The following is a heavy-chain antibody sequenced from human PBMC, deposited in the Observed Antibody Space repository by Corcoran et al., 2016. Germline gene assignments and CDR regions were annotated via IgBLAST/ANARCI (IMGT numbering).Heavy chain of an antibody. CDR1: GFTFSNAW. V-gene: IGHV3-15*01. CDR2: IKSKTDGGTT. CDR3: ATAPQPLYSGYDRASWIIPEDHPTIDY. J-gene: IGHJ4*02. D-gene: IGHD5-12*01. Sequence: AASGFTFSNAWMSWVRQAPGKGLEWVGRIKSKTDGGTTDYAAPVKGRFTITRDDSKITLYLQMNSLKTEDTAVYYCATAPQPLYSGYDRASWIIPEDHPTIDYWGQG.